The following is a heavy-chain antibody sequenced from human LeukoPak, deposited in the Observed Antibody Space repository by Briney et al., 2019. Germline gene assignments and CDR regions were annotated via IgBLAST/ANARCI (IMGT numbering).Heavy chain of an antibody. CDR2: IIPIFGTA. CDR3: ATKSAHDYGDYVGAFDI. CDR1: GGTFSSYA. V-gene: IGHV1-69*05. Sequence: SVKVCWKASGGTFSSYAISWVRQAPGQGLEWMGGIIPIFGTANYAQKFQGRVTMTTDTSKSTAYMELRSLRSDDTAVYYCATKSAHDYGDYVGAFDIWGQGTMVTVSS. D-gene: IGHD4-17*01. J-gene: IGHJ3*02.